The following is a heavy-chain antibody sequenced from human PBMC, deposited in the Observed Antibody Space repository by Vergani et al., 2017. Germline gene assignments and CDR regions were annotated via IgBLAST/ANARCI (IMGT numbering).Heavy chain of an antibody. CDR2: INGSGGST. D-gene: IGHD6-6*01. CDR1: GFTFSSYA. V-gene: IGHV3-23*01. J-gene: IGHJ5*02. CDR3: AKHYAAARYNWFDP. Sequence: EVQLLESGGGLVQPGGSLRLSCAASGFTFSSYAMSWVRQAPGKGLEWVSAINGSGGSTYYADSVKGRFTISRDNSRNTLYLQMNSLRAEDTAVYYCAKHYAAARYNWFDPWGQGTLVTVSS.